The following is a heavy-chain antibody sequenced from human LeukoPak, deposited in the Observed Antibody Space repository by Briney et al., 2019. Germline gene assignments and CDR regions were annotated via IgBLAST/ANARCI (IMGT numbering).Heavy chain of an antibody. D-gene: IGHD2-15*01. J-gene: IGHJ4*02. CDR2: ISWNSGSI. CDR3: ARQSEYCSGGSCYTYFDY. V-gene: IGHV3-9*01. CDR1: GFTFNNYA. Sequence: PGGSLRLSCAASGFTFNNYAMSWVRQAPGKGLEWVSGISWNSGSIGYADSVKGRFTISRDNAKNSLYLQMNSLRAEDTALYYCARQSEYCSGGSCYTYFDYWGQGTLVTVSS.